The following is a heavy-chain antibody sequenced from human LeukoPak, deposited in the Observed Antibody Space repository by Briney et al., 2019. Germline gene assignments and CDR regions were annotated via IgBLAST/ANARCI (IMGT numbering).Heavy chain of an antibody. V-gene: IGHV3-48*02. J-gene: IGHJ4*02. CDR1: GFTFSSYS. CDR3: ARDDYDSSGYYYVDYFDY. Sequence: GGSLRLSCAASGFTFSSYSMNWVRQAPGKGLEWVSHISSSSSTIYYADSVKGRFTISRDNAKNSLYLQMNSLRDEDTAVYYCARDDYDSSGYYYVDYFDYWGQGTLVTVSS. D-gene: IGHD3-22*01. CDR2: ISSSSSTI.